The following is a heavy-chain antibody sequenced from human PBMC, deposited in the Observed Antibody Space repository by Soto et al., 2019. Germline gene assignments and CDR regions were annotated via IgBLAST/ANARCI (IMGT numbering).Heavy chain of an antibody. CDR3: ARVPYCSGGSCYSEHAFDI. D-gene: IGHD2-15*01. Sequence: TSETLSLTCTVSGGSISSYYWSWIRQPPGKGLEWIGYIYYSGSTNYNPSLKSRVTISVDTSKNQFSLKLSSVTAADTAVYYCARVPYCSGGSCYSEHAFDIWGQGTMVTVSS. CDR1: GGSISSYY. CDR2: IYYSGST. J-gene: IGHJ3*02. V-gene: IGHV4-59*01.